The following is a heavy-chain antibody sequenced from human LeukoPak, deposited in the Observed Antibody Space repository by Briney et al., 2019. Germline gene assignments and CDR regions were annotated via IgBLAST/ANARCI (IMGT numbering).Heavy chain of an antibody. J-gene: IGHJ4*02. D-gene: IGHD3-10*01. CDR1: GFTFDDYA. Sequence: PGGSLRLSCAASGFTFDDYAMHWVRQAPGKGLEWVSGISWNSGSIGCADSVKGRFTISRDNAKNSLYLQMNSLRAEDTALYYCAKGELFDYWGQGTLVTVSS. CDR2: ISWNSGSI. V-gene: IGHV3-9*01. CDR3: AKGELFDY.